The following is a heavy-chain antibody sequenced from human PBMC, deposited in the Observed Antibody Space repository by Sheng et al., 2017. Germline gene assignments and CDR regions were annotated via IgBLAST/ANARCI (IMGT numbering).Heavy chain of an antibody. D-gene: IGHD3-10*01. CDR1: GFSFSSYS. CDR3: AKSPWLGELSIYFDF. Sequence: EVQLVESGGGLVKPGGSLRLSCAASGFSFSSYSMNWVRQTPEKGLEWVSGISGSGDTAYYADSVKGRFIISRDNSKDTLYLQMNSLRVEDTAFYYCAKSPWLGELSIYFDFWGQGTLVTVSS. CDR2: ISGSGDTA. V-gene: IGHV3-23*04. J-gene: IGHJ4*02.